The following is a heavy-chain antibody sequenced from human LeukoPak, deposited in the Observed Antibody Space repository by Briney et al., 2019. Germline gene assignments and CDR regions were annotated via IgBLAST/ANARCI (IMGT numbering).Heavy chain of an antibody. CDR1: GGSISSYY. CDR3: ARRDYGSGSYGY. V-gene: IGHV4-59*08. J-gene: IGHJ4*02. Sequence: SETLSLTCTVSGGSISSYYWSWIRQPPGKGLEWIGYIHYSGSTTYNPSLNSRVTISLDTSKNQFSLRLSSVKAADTAVYFCARRDYGSGSYGYWGQGTLVTVSS. CDR2: IHYSGST. D-gene: IGHD3-10*01.